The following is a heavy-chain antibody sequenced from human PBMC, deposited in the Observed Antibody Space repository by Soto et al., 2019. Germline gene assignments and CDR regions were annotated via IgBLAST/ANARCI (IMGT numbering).Heavy chain of an antibody. CDR2: IYYSGST. V-gene: IGHV4-59*08. CDR3: ASRIAARASYYYYYMDV. Sequence: SETLSVTCTVAGGSISSYCWSWIRQPPGKGLEWIGYIYYSGSTNYNPSLKSRVTISVDTSKNQFSLKLSSVTAADTAVYYCASRIAARASYYYYYMDVWGKGTTVTVSS. D-gene: IGHD6-6*01. CDR1: GGSISSYC. J-gene: IGHJ6*03.